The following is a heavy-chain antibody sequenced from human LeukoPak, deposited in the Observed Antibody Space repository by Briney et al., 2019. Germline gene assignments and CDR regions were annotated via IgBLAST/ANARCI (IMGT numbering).Heavy chain of an antibody. J-gene: IGHJ3*02. D-gene: IGHD3-10*01. CDR1: GFTFSSSR. V-gene: IGHV3-7*01. Sequence: GGSLRLSCAAYGFTFSSSRMSWVRQAPGKGLEWVADIMQDGDAKYYVESVEGRFTISRDNAKKSVHLEMNSLRGEDTAVYYCARDERVVGFGFDIWGQGTTVTVPS. CDR3: ARDERVVGFGFDI. CDR2: IMQDGDAK.